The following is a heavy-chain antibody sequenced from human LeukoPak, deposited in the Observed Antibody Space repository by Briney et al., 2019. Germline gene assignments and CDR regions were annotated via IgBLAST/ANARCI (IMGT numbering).Heavy chain of an antibody. CDR3: ARGRTYRSSSWFDP. CDR1: GGSVSSGSYY. D-gene: IGHD6-6*01. CDR2: ISYSGNT. J-gene: IGHJ5*02. V-gene: IGHV4-61*01. Sequence: PSETLSLTCTVSGGSVSSGSYYRSWIRQPPGKGLEWIGYISYSGNTNYNPSLKSRVTISVDTSKNQFSLKLSSVTAADTAVYYCARGRTYRSSSWFDPWGQGTLVTVSS.